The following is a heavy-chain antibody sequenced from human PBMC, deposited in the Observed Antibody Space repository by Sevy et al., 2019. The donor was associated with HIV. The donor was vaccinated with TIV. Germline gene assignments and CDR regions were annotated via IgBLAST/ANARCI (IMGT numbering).Heavy chain of an antibody. V-gene: IGHV3-48*02. CDR3: ARDRKAAAGNGNYYYMDV. CDR1: GFTFSSYS. J-gene: IGHJ6*03. CDR2: ISSSSSTI. D-gene: IGHD6-13*01. Sequence: GGSLRLSCAASGFTFSSYSMNWVRQAPGKGLELVSYISSSSSTIYYADSVKGRFTISRDNAKNSLYLQMNSLRDEDTAVYYCARDRKAAAGNGNYYYMDVWGKGTTVTVSS.